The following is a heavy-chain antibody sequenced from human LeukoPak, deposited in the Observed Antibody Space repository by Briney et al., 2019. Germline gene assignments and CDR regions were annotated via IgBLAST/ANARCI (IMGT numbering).Heavy chain of an antibody. Sequence: GGSLRLSCAAAGFTFSNYAKSWVRQAPGKGLEWVSSISGTGGSTYYADSVKGRFTISRDNSNNTLFLQMNSLRAEDTAVYYCAKVRTGHYCDYWGQGTLVTVSS. V-gene: IGHV3-23*01. D-gene: IGHD1-1*01. CDR1: GFTFSNYA. CDR2: ISGTGGST. J-gene: IGHJ4*02. CDR3: AKVRTGHYCDY.